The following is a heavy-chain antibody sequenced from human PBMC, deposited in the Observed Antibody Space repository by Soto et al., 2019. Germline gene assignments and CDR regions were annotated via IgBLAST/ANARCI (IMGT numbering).Heavy chain of an antibody. Sequence: GGSLRLSCAASGFTFSSYSMNWVRQAPGKGLEWVSYISSSGSTIYYADSVKGRFTISRDNSKNTLYLQMNSLRAEDTAVYYCARVHKVFSIGWFPSQAIVFWGPGILVTVFS. D-gene: IGHD6-19*01. CDR2: ISSSGSTI. CDR3: ARVHKVFSIGWFPSQAIVF. V-gene: IGHV3-48*01. CDR1: GFTFSSYS. J-gene: IGHJ4*02.